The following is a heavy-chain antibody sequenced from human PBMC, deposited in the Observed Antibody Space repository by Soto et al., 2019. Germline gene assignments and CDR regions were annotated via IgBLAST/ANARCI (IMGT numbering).Heavy chain of an antibody. Sequence: GASVKVSCKASGYTFTSYGISWVRQARGQGLEWIGWMNPDSGNTGYAQKFQGRVTITRDTSTSTAYMELSSLRSEDTAVYYCAAESREVNYGMDVWGQGTTVTVSS. CDR2: MNPDSGNT. D-gene: IGHD1-26*01. V-gene: IGHV1-8*03. CDR3: AAESREVNYGMDV. J-gene: IGHJ6*02. CDR1: GYTFTSYG.